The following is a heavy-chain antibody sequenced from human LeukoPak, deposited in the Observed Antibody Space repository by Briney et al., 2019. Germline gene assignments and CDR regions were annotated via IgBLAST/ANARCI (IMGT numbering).Heavy chain of an antibody. V-gene: IGHV3-74*01. Sequence: PGGSLRLSCAASGFTFSSYWMHWVRQAPGKGLVWVSRINSDGSSTSYADSVKGRFTISRDNSKNTLYLQMNSLRAEDTAVYYCAKDVRGKIKGYFDYWGQGTLVTVSS. D-gene: IGHD3-16*01. CDR3: AKDVRGKIKGYFDY. CDR2: INSDGSST. J-gene: IGHJ4*02. CDR1: GFTFSSYW.